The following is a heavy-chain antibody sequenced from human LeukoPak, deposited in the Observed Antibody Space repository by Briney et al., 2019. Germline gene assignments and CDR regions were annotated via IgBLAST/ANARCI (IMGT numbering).Heavy chain of an antibody. V-gene: IGHV3-43*02. D-gene: IGHD3-3*01. Sequence: PGGSLRLSCAPSGFTFDDYAMHWVRQAPGKGLEWVSLISGDGGSTYYADSVKGRFTISRDNSKNSLYLQMNSLRTEDTALYYCAKDTAPYDFWSGYTIYYFDYWGQGTLVTVSS. CDR2: ISGDGGST. CDR1: GFTFDDYA. CDR3: AKDTAPYDFWSGYTIYYFDY. J-gene: IGHJ4*02.